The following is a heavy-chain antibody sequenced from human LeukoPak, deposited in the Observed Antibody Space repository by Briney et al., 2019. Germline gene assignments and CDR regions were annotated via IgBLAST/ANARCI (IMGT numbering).Heavy chain of an antibody. J-gene: IGHJ6*02. V-gene: IGHV3-66*01. D-gene: IGHD4-17*01. CDR3: ARDGGRSYGDLPPGMDV. CDR1: GFTFSSYE. CDR2: IYSGGST. Sequence: PGGSLRLSCAASGFTFSSYEMNWVRQAPGKGLEWVSVIYSGGSTYYADSVKGRFTISRDNSKNTLYLQMNSLRAEDTAVYYCARDGGRSYGDLPPGMDVWGQGTTVTVSS.